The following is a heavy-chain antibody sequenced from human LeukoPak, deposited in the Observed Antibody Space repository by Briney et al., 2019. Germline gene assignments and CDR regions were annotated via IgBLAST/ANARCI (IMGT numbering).Heavy chain of an antibody. CDR1: GYTLTSYY. CDR3: ASSSSSGVSGY. CDR2: INPIGGST. V-gene: IGHV1-46*03. D-gene: IGHD6-6*01. Sequence: SVKVSCKASGYTLTSYYMHWVRQAPGQGLEWMGIINPIGGSTSYAQKFQGRVTMTRDTSTSTVYMELSSLRSEDTAVYYCASSSSSGVSGYWGQGTLVTVSS. J-gene: IGHJ4*02.